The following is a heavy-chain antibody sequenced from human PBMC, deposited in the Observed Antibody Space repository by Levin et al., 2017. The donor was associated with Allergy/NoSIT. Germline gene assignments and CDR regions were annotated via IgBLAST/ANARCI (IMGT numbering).Heavy chain of an antibody. CDR3: ARPRGVRGVISRFDP. D-gene: IGHD3-10*01. Sequence: SGPTLVKPTQTLTLTCTFSGFSLSTSGVGVGWIRQPPGKALEWLALIYWDDDKRYSPSLKSRLTITKDTSKNQVVLTMTNMDPVDTATYYCARPRGVRGVISRFDPWGQGTLVTVSS. V-gene: IGHV2-5*02. CDR1: GFSLSTSGVG. J-gene: IGHJ5*02. CDR2: IYWDDDK.